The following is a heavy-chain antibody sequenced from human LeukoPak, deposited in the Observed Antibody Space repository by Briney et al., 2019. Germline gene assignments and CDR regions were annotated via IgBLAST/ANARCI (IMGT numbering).Heavy chain of an antibody. V-gene: IGHV4-59*11. CDR2: IYYSGST. CDR3: AREAESCTNGVCCGRGWFDP. J-gene: IGHJ5*02. Sequence: PSETLSLTCTVSGGSISSHYWSWIRQPPGKGLEWIGYIYYSGSTNYNPSLKSRVTISVDTSKNQFSLKLSSVTAADTAVYYCAREAESCTNGVCCGRGWFDPWGQGTLVTVSS. CDR1: GGSISSHY. D-gene: IGHD2-8*01.